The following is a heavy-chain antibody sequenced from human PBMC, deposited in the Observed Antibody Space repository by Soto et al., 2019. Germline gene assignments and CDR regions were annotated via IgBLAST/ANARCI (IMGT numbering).Heavy chain of an antibody. D-gene: IGHD2-15*01. CDR2: IYYSGST. V-gene: IGHV4-39*01. Sequence: SETLSLTCTVSGGSISSSSYYWGWIRQPPGKGLEWIGSIYYSGSTYYNPSLKSRVTISVDTSKNQFSLKLSSVTAADAAVYCCEGYCSGGSCYENWFDPWGQGTLVTVSS. J-gene: IGHJ5*02. CDR1: GGSISSSSYY. CDR3: EGYCSGGSCYENWFDP.